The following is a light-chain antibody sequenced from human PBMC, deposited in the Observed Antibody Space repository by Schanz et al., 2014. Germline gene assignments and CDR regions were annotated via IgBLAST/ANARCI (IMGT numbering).Light chain of an antibody. CDR1: SSDVGGYNF. CDR3: SSYAGNNKLL. CDR2: EVN. V-gene: IGLV2-8*01. J-gene: IGLJ2*01. Sequence: QSALTQPPSASGSPGQSVTISCTGTSSDVGGYNFVSWYQQHPGKAPKLIIYEVNKRPSGVPDRFTGSKSGNTASLTVSGLQAEDEGDYYCSSYAGNNKLLFGGGTKLTVL.